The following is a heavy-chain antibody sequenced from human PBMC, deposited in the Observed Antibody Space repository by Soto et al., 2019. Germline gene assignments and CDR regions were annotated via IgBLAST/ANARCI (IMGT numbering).Heavy chain of an antibody. CDR3: AKDMGSDQRLYDILTGYMVDYGMDV. CDR2: ISWDGGST. D-gene: IGHD3-9*01. J-gene: IGHJ6*02. Sequence: GGSLRLSCAASGFTFDDYTMHWVRQAPGKGLEWVSLISWDGGSTYYADSVKGRFTISRDNSKNSLYLQMNSLRTEDTALYYCAKDMGSDQRLYDILTGYMVDYGMDVWGQGTTVTV. CDR1: GFTFDDYT. V-gene: IGHV3-43*01.